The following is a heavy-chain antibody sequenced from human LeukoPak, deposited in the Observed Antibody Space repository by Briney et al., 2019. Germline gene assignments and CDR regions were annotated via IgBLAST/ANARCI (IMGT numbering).Heavy chain of an antibody. V-gene: IGHV4-34*01. CDR1: GGSFSGYY. Sequence: MASETLSLTCAVYGGSFSGYYWSWIRQPPGKGLEWIGEINHSGSANYNPSLKSRLTISVDTSKNQLFLKLTSVTAADTSVYYCGREVRIPLRPIDYWGQGTLVTVSS. J-gene: IGHJ4*02. CDR2: INHSGSA. D-gene: IGHD3-10*01. CDR3: GREVRIPLRPIDY.